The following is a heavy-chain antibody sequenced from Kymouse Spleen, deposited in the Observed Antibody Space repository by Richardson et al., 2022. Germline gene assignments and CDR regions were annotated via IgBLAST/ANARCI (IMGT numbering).Heavy chain of an antibody. Sequence: QLQLQESGPGLVKPSETLSLTCTVSGGSISSSSYYWGWIRQPPGKGLEWIGSIYYSGSTYYNPSLKSRVTISVDTSKNQFSLKLSSVTAADTAVYYCASTWIQLWSRDYWGQGTLVTVSS. CDR2: IYYSGST. CDR1: GGSISSSSYY. CDR3: ASTWIQLWSRDY. D-gene: IGHD5-18,IGHD5-18*01. V-gene: IGHV4-39*01. J-gene: IGHJ4*02.